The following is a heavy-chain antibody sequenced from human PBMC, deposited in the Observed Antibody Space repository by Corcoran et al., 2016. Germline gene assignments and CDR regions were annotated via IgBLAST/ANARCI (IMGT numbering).Heavy chain of an antibody. V-gene: IGHV3-30*18. CDR3: AKGYSYGYGYVDY. D-gene: IGHD5-18*01. J-gene: IGHJ4*02. CDR1: GFTFGSYG. CDR2: ISYDGSNK. Sequence: QVQLVESGGGVVQPGRSLRLSCAASGFTFGSYGMHWVRQAPGKGLEWVAVISYDGSNKYYADAVKGRFTISRANSKNTRELQMNSLRAEDTAVYYCAKGYSYGYGYVDYWGQGTLVTVSS.